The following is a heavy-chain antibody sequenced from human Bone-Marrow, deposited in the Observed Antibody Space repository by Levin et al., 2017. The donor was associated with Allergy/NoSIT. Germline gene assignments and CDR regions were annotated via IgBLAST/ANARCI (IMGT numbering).Heavy chain of an antibody. Sequence: GASVKVSCVASGFNFSNFWMHWVRQAPGKGLVWVSRLNSDGSSIDYADSVKGRFTISRDNDRNTLYLQMNTLRTEDTAVYYCAKDDIIMMSTWGQGIPVTVSS. J-gene: IGHJ4*02. CDR1: GFNFSNFW. CDR3: AKDDIIMMST. CDR2: LNSDGSSI. V-gene: IGHV3-74*01. D-gene: IGHD3-16*01.